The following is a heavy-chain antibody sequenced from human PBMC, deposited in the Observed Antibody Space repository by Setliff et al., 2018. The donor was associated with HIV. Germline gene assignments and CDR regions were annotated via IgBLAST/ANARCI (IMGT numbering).Heavy chain of an antibody. V-gene: IGHV4-39*01. CDR1: GDSITNDDYY. Sequence: KPSETLSLTCTVSGDSITNDDYYWGWIRQPPGKGLEWIAIIHYNGRTYYDPSLKSRVTIFVDTSKTQFYLKLSSVTAADTAVYYCARRAANGLFDYWGQGTLVTVSS. J-gene: IGHJ4*02. D-gene: IGHD2-15*01. CDR3: ARRAANGLFDY. CDR2: IHYNGRT.